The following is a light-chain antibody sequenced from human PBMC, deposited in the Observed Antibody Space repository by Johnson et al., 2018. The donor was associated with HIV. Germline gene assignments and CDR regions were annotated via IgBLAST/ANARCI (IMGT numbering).Light chain of an antibody. CDR2: ENN. CDR1: SSNIGNNY. CDR3: GAWDSTLSGGLYV. Sequence: QSVLTQPPSVSAAPGQKVTISCSGSSSNIGNNYVSWYQQLPGTAPKLLIYENNKRPSGIPDRFSASKSGTSATLGITGLQTGVEADYYCGAWDSTLSGGLYVFGTGTKVTVL. J-gene: IGLJ1*01. V-gene: IGLV1-51*02.